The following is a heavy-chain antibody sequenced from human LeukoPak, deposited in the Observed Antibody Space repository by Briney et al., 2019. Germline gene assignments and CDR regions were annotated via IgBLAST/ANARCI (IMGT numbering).Heavy chain of an antibody. CDR1: GFTFSSYA. D-gene: IGHD3-22*01. Sequence: GGSLRLSCAASGFTFSSYAVSWVRQAPGKGLEWVSVISVGGGSTYYADSVKGRFTISRNNSKNTVSLQMNSLRAEDTAVYYCARDQRHGWLSSLSEAFDIWGQGTMVTVSS. J-gene: IGHJ3*02. V-gene: IGHV3-23*01. CDR3: ARDQRHGWLSSLSEAFDI. CDR2: ISVGGGST.